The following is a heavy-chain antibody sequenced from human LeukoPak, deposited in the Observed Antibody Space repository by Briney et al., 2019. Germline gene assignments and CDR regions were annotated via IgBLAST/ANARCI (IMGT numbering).Heavy chain of an antibody. J-gene: IGHJ3*02. CDR2: IKQDGSEK. V-gene: IGHV3-7*01. CDR1: GFTFSSYW. Sequence: AGGSLRLSCAASGFTFSSYWMSWVRQAPGKGLEWVANIKQDGSEKYYVDSVKGRFTISRDNAKNSLYLQMNSLRAEDTAVYYCARVGPYYSDSSGSDAFDIWGQGTMVTVSS. D-gene: IGHD3-22*01. CDR3: ARVGPYYSDSSGSDAFDI.